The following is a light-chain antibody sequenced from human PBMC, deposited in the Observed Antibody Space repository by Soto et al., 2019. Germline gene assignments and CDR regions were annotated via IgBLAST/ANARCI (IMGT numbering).Light chain of an antibody. Sequence: QPVLTQPPSVSGAPGQRVTISCTGSSSNIGAGYDVHWYQQLPGTAPKLLIYGNNNRPSGVPDRFSGSKSGTSASPAITGLQAEDEADYYCQSYDSSLSGWVFGGGTKLTVL. CDR2: GNN. CDR3: QSYDSSLSGWV. CDR1: SSNIGAGYD. V-gene: IGLV1-40*01. J-gene: IGLJ3*02.